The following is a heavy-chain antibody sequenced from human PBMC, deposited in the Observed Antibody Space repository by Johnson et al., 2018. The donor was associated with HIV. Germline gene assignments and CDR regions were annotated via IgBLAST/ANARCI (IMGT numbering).Heavy chain of an antibody. CDR2: ISSSGTTI. D-gene: IGHD6-13*01. J-gene: IGHJ3*02. V-gene: IGHV3-11*04. Sequence: QVQLVESGGGVVQPGRSLRLSCAASGFTFSDYYMSWIRQAPGKGLEWVSYISSSGTTIYSADSVQGRFTTSRDNAKNSLYLQMNSLTADDTAVYYCARDQAYSSSWEGVFDIWGQGTRVIVSS. CDR1: GFTFSDYY. CDR3: ARDQAYSSSWEGVFDI.